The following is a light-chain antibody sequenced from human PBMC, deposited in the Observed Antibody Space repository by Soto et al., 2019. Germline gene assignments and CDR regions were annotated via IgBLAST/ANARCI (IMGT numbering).Light chain of an antibody. CDR3: QSYRNFSWT. V-gene: IGKV1-17*01. CDR1: RDVGSD. Sequence: QMTQSPSSLSASVGEKIIITCRASRDVGSDVSWYQQKPGQAPKLLIYAASNLYTGVPSRFSGSGSGTEFTLTINSLQPDDFATYYCQSYRNFSWTFGQGTKVDIK. J-gene: IGKJ1*01. CDR2: AAS.